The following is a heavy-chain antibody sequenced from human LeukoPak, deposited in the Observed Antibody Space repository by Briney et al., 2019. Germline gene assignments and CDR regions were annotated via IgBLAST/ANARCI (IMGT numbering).Heavy chain of an antibody. CDR3: ARGLGATTWFPFDY. CDR2: ISWNSGNI. V-gene: IGHV3-9*01. Sequence: GGSLRLSCAAPGFTFDDYAMFWVRQAPGKGLEWVSGISWNSGNIGYADFVKGRFSISRDNAKNSLYLQMNSLRAEDTALYYCARGLGATTWFPFDYWGQGTLVTVSS. J-gene: IGHJ4*02. CDR1: GFTFDDYA. D-gene: IGHD1-26*01.